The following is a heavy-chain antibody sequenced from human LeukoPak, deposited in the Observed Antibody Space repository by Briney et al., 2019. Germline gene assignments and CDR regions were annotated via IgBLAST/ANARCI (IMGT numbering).Heavy chain of an antibody. Sequence: PSETLSLTCTVSGGSISSSSHYWGWIRQPPGKGLEWIGSIYYSGNTYYNPSLKSRVAISVDTSKNLFSLNMDSVTAADTAVFYCATNDYEDFADYWGQGTLVTVSS. CDR1: GGSISSSSHY. J-gene: IGHJ4*02. D-gene: IGHD4-17*01. CDR2: IYYSGNT. CDR3: ATNDYEDFADY. V-gene: IGHV4-39*01.